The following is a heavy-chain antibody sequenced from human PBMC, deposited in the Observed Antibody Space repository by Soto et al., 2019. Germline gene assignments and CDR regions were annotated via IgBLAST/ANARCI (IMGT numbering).Heavy chain of an antibody. D-gene: IGHD5-12*01. CDR2: VYYSGST. CDR1: GGSISSGGYY. J-gene: IGHJ4*02. V-gene: IGHV4-31*03. CDR3: ARTRGRDGYNWHY. Sequence: SETLSLTCTVSGGSISSGGYYWSWIRQHPGKGLEWIGYVYYSGSTYYNPSLKSRVTISVDTSKNQFSLKLSSVTAADTAVYYCARTRGRDGYNWHYWGQGTLVTVSS.